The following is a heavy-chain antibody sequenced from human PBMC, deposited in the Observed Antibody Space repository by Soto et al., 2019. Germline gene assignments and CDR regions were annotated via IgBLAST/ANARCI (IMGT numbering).Heavy chain of an antibody. CDR1: GGSISIYY. V-gene: IGHV4-59*01. J-gene: IGHJ4*02. CDR3: ARRWSGTDY. D-gene: IGHD3-10*01. CDR2: VHNSGTT. Sequence: QVHLQESGPGLVKPSETLSLTCTVSGGSISIYYWNWIRQPPGKGLEWIGYVHNSGTTSHNPSLGSRVTMSLDTSKNQFSLRLTSVTAADTAVYYCARRWSGTDYWGQGTLVTVSS.